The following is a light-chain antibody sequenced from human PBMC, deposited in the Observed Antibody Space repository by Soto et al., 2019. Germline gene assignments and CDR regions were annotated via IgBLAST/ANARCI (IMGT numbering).Light chain of an antibody. CDR3: QTWATGIRV. J-gene: IGLJ3*02. V-gene: IGLV4-69*01. Sequence: QLVLTQSPSASASLGASVKLTCTLSGGHSSYAIAWHQQQPEKGPRYLMNLHNDGSHTKGDGIPDRFSGSSSGAERYLTIASLQSEDEADYYCQTWATGIRVFGGGTKLTVL. CDR2: LHNDGSH. CDR1: GGHSSYA.